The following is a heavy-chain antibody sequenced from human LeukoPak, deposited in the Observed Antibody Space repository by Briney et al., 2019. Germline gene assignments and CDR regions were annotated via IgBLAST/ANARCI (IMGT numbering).Heavy chain of an antibody. Sequence: PGGSLRLSCAGSGFTFSDFYMNWIRQAPGKGLELLAYISPSGSYTTYADSVKGRYVISRDNTKNSVSLHTNNLTADDTAVYFGASDQFSGVFDYWGQGARVTVSS. CDR2: ISPSGSYT. J-gene: IGHJ4*02. V-gene: IGHV3-11*05. CDR3: ASDQFSGVFDY. CDR1: GFTFSDFY.